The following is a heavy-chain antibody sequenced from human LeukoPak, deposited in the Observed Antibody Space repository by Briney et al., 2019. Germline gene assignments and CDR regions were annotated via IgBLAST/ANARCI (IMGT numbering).Heavy chain of an antibody. CDR3: ARVYISSAGRNVFDI. CDR1: GFTFSDYS. Sequence: GGSLRLSCAGSGFTFSDYSMSWIRQAPGKGLEWVSYISGSSIYTNYADSVKGRFTISRDNAKRSLYLQMKSLRAEDTAVYYCARVYISSAGRNVFDIWGQGTMVTVSS. J-gene: IGHJ3*02. D-gene: IGHD6-13*01. CDR2: ISGSSIYT. V-gene: IGHV3-11*05.